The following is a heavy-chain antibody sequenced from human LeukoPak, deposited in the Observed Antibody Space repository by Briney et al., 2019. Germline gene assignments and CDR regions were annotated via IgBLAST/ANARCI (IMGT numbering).Heavy chain of an antibody. J-gene: IGHJ5*02. CDR1: GGSISSSSYY. CDR3: ARATAGIYWFDP. Sequence: SETLSLTCTVSGGSISSSSYYWGWIRQPPGKGLEWIGSIYYSGSTNYNPSLKSRVTISVDTSKNQFSLKVSSVTAADTAVYYCARATAGIYWFDPWGRGTLVTVSS. D-gene: IGHD1-1*01. V-gene: IGHV4-39*07. CDR2: IYYSGST.